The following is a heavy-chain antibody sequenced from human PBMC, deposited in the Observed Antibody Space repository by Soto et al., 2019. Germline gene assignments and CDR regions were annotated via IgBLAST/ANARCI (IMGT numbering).Heavy chain of an antibody. V-gene: IGHV1-18*01. CDR1: GYTFTSYG. CDR2: ISAYNGNT. D-gene: IGHD3-22*01. Sequence: GASVKVSCKASGYTFTSYGISWVRQAPGQGLEWMGWISAYNGNTNYAQKLQGRVTMTTDTSTSTAYMELRSLRSDDTAVYYCARDSSPGYDSSGYYPFDYWGEGLLVTVS. J-gene: IGHJ4*02. CDR3: ARDSSPGYDSSGYYPFDY.